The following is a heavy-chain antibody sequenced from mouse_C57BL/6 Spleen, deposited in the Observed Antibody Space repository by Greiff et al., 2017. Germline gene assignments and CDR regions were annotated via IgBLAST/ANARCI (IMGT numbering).Heavy chain of an antibody. Sequence: QQSCKASGYTFTSYWMHWVKQRPGRGLEWIGRIDPNSGGTKYNEKFKSKATLTVDKPSSTAYMQLSSLTSEDSAVYYCARRNYGSSPYWYFDVWGTGTTVTVSS. CDR2: IDPNSGGT. J-gene: IGHJ1*03. D-gene: IGHD1-1*01. CDR1: GYTFTSYW. V-gene: IGHV1-72*01. CDR3: ARRNYGSSPYWYFDV.